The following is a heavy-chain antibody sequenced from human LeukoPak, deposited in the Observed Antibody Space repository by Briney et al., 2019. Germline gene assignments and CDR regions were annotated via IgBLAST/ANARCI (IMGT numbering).Heavy chain of an antibody. D-gene: IGHD3-10*01. V-gene: IGHV1-69*10. CDR1: GYTFTGYY. CDR3: ARDNSHPTTGVFGGRVYWFDP. Sequence: GASVKVSCKASGYTFTGYYMHWVRQAPGQGLEWMGRIIPILGIANYAQKFQGRVTITADESTSTAYMELSSLRSEDTAVYSCARDNSHPTTGVFGGRVYWFDPWGQGTLVTVSS. J-gene: IGHJ5*02. CDR2: IIPILGIA.